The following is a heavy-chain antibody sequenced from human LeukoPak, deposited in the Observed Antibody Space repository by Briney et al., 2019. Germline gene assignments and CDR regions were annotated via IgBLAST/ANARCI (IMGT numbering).Heavy chain of an antibody. CDR2: ISYDGSNK. D-gene: IGHD3-22*01. CDR1: GFTFSSYA. J-gene: IGHJ4*02. V-gene: IGHV3-30-3*01. CDR3: ARAVGITMIVVVLDY. Sequence: GGSLRLSCAASGFTFSSYAMHWVRQAPGKGLEWVAVISYDGSNKYYADSVKGRFTISRDNSKNTLYLQMNSLRAEDTAVYYCARAVGITMIVVVLDYWGQGTLVTVSS.